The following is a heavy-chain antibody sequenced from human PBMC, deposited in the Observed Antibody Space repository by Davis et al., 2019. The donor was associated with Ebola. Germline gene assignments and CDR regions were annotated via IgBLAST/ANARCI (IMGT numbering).Heavy chain of an antibody. CDR3: ARVLGPTIPLMDV. CDR2: INPSGGST. J-gene: IGHJ6*03. V-gene: IGHV1-46*01. CDR1: GYTFTRYY. Sequence: AASVKVSCKASGYTFTRYYMHWVRQAPGQGLEWMGIINPSGGSTSYAQKFQGRVTMTRDTSTSTVYMELSSLRSEDTAVYYCARVLGPTIPLMDVWGKGTTVTVSS. D-gene: IGHD5-12*01.